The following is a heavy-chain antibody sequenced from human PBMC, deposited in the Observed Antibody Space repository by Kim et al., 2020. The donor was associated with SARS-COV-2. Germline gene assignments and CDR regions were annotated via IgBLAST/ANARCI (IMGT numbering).Heavy chain of an antibody. V-gene: IGHV1-69*13. J-gene: IGHJ5*02. CDR2: IIPIFGTA. Sequence: SVKVSCKASGGTFSSYAISWVRQAPGQGLEWMGGIIPIFGTANYAQKFQGRVTITADESTSTAYMELSSLRSEDTAVYYCAREVEDIVVVVAARDFGVWFDPWGQGTLVTVSS. CDR3: AREVEDIVVVVAARDFGVWFDP. D-gene: IGHD2-15*01. CDR1: GGTFSSYA.